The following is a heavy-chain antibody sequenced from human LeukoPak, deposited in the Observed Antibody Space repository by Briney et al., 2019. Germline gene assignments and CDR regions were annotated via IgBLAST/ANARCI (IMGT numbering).Heavy chain of an antibody. CDR1: GYTFTANY. V-gene: IGHV1-2*02. CDR3: GRAPGIATIEY. Sequence: ASVKVSCKASGYTFTANYIHWVRQAPGQGLEWMGWINPNSGGTNYAQRFQGKVTLTRDTSISTVYMEVSRLRYDDTAVYYCGRAPGIATIEYWGQGTLVTVSS. J-gene: IGHJ4*02. CDR2: INPNSGGT. D-gene: IGHD6-13*01.